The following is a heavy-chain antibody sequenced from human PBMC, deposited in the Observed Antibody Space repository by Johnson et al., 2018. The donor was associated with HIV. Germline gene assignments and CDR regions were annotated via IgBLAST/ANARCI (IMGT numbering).Heavy chain of an antibody. J-gene: IGHJ3*02. V-gene: IGHV3-53*01. CDR3: ARDQRSSSWYTEGEKVGNAFDI. Sequence: VQLVESGGGLIQPGGSLRLSCAASGFTVSSNYMSWFRHAPGKGLEWVSVIYSGGSTYYADSVKGRFTISRDNSKNTLYLQMNSLGAEDTAVYYCARDQRSSSWYTEGEKVGNAFDIWGQGTMVTVSS. D-gene: IGHD6-13*01. CDR2: IYSGGST. CDR1: GFTVSSNY.